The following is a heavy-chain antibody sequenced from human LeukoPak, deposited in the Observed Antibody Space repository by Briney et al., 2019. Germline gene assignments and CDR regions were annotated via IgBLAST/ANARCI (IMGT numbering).Heavy chain of an antibody. CDR1: GFTFSSYS. V-gene: IGHV3-21*01. CDR2: ISSSSSYI. J-gene: IGHJ4*02. Sequence: GGSLRLSCAASGFTFSSYSMNWVRQAPGKGLEWVSSISSSSSYIYYADPVKGRFTISRDNAKNSLYLQMNSLRAEDTAVYYCARGRGITMVRGVAFDYWGQGTLVTVSS. D-gene: IGHD3-10*01. CDR3: ARGRGITMVRGVAFDY.